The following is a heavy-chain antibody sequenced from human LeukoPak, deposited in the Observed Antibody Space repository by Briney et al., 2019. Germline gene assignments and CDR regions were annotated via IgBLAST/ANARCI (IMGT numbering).Heavy chain of an antibody. CDR1: GGSISSSSYY. CDR2: IYYSGST. Sequence: PSETLSLTCTVSGGSISSSSYYWGWFRQPPGKGLEWIGSIYYSGSTYYNPSLKSRVTISVDTSKNQFSLKLSSVTAADTAVYFCARTDGKQLPPRFWGQGTLVTVSS. J-gene: IGHJ4*02. D-gene: IGHD5-18*01. V-gene: IGHV4-39*07. CDR3: ARTDGKQLPPRF.